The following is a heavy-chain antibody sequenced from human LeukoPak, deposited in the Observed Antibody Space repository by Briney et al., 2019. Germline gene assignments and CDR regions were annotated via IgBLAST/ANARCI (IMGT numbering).Heavy chain of an antibody. CDR1: GFTFSSYA. V-gene: IGHV3-23*01. Sequence: HPGGSLRLSCAASGFTFSSYAMSWVRQAPGKGLEWVSAISGSGGSTYYADSVKGRFTISRDNSKNTLYLQMNSLRAEDTAVYYCAKDTMIVVVITGDYFDYWGQGTLVTVSS. D-gene: IGHD3-22*01. CDR2: ISGSGGST. J-gene: IGHJ4*02. CDR3: AKDTMIVVVITGDYFDY.